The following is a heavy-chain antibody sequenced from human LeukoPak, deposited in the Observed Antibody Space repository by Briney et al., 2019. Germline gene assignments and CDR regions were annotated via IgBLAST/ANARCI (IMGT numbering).Heavy chain of an antibody. CDR1: GGTFTIYA. V-gene: IGHV1-18*01. D-gene: IGHD6-19*01. Sequence: ASVTVSFTASGGTFTIYAISWVRQAPGQGLGRMGWISAYNGNTNYAQKLQGRVTMTTDTSTSTAYMELRSLRSDDTAVYYCARDVGKVAGHLRGYYMDVWGKGTTVTVSS. J-gene: IGHJ6*03. CDR2: ISAYNGNT. CDR3: ARDVGKVAGHLRGYYMDV.